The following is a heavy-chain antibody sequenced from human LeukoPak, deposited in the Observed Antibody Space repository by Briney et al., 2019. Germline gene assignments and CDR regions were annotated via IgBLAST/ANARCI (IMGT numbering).Heavy chain of an antibody. Sequence: GESLKISCKGSGYSFTSYWIGWVRQMPGKGLEWMGIIYPGDSDTRYSPSFQGQVTISADKSISTAYLQWSSLKASDTAMYYCARHVRGYCSSTSCPNWFDPWGQGTLVTVSS. CDR3: ARHVRGYCSSTSCPNWFDP. CDR2: IYPGDSDT. D-gene: IGHD2-2*01. V-gene: IGHV5-51*01. J-gene: IGHJ5*02. CDR1: GYSFTSYW.